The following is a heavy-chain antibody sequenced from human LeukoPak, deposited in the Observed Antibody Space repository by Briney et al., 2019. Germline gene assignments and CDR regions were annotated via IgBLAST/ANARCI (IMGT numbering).Heavy chain of an antibody. D-gene: IGHD6-19*01. CDR1: GGSISSGGYS. Sequence: SETLSLTCAVSGGSISSGGYSWSWIRQPPGKGLEWIGYIYHSGSTYYNPSLKSRVTISVDRSKNQFSLKLSSVTAADTAVYYCARGVAVAGIDYWGQGTLVTVSS. V-gene: IGHV4-30-2*01. CDR3: ARGVAVAGIDY. J-gene: IGHJ4*02. CDR2: IYHSGST.